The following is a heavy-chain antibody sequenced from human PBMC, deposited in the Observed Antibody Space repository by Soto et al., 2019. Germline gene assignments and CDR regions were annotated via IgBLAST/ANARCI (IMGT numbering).Heavy chain of an antibody. D-gene: IGHD3-3*01. CDR3: ATQGVYIRGVSQVALDI. J-gene: IGHJ3*02. V-gene: IGHV5-51*01. CDR2: IYPGDSDT. CDR1: GYKVTNYL. Sequence: GESLKISCKAYGYKVTNYLIGWVRHMPGKGLEWMGIIYPGDSDTRYSPSFQGQVTISVDKSTSTAHLQWSSLKASDTATYYCATQGVYIRGVSQVALDIWGQGTMVPVS.